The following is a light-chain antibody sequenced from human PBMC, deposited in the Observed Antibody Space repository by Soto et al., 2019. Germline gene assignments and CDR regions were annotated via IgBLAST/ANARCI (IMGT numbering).Light chain of an antibody. CDR3: QEFGSN. Sequence: DIVLTQSPATLSLSPGDRATLSCRASQSMSNSNLAWYQHKPGQAPRLLIYGASNRATGIPDRFSGSGSGTDFILSISRLEPEDFAVYYCQEFGSNFGGGTKVDIK. J-gene: IGKJ4*01. V-gene: IGKV3-20*01. CDR2: GAS. CDR1: QSMSNSN.